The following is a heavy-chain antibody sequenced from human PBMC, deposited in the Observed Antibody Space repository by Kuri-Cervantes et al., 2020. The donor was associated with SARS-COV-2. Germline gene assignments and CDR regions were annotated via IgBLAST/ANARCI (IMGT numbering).Heavy chain of an antibody. CDR2: IYYSGST. CDR1: GGSVSSGSYY. CDR3: ARDVSYYGMDV. J-gene: IGHJ6*02. Sequence: SETLSLTCTVSGGSVSSGSYYWSWIRQPPGKGLEWIGYIYYSGSTNYNPSLKSRVTISVDTSKNQFSLKLSSVTAADTAVYYCARDVSYYGMDVWGQGTTVTVSS. V-gene: IGHV4-61*01.